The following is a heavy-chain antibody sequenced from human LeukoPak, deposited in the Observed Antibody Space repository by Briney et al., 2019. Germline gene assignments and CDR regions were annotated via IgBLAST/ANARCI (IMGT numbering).Heavy chain of an antibody. CDR3: ARARPYCGGDCYYLFDY. V-gene: IGHV4-34*01. J-gene: IGHJ4*02. CDR1: GGSFSGYY. Sequence: SETLSLTCAVHGGSFSGYYWSWIRQPPGKGLEWIGEINHSGSTNYNPSLKSRVTISVDTSKNQFSLKLSSVTAADTAVYYCARARPYCGGDCYYLFDYWGQGTLVTVSS. CDR2: INHSGST. D-gene: IGHD2-21*02.